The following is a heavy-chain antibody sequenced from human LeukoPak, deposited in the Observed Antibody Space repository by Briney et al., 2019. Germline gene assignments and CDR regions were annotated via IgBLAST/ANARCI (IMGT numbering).Heavy chain of an antibody. CDR3: TTYSAFDV. V-gene: IGHV3-7*05. CDR1: GFTFSSYW. J-gene: IGHJ3*01. Sequence: GGSLRLSCASSGFTFSSYWMKWIRQAPGKGLEWVASINQDASEKHLVDSVKGRFTISRDNAKSSVFLQMNSLRVEDTAVYYCTTYSAFDVWGQGTMVTVS. D-gene: IGHD4-17*01. CDR2: INQDASEK.